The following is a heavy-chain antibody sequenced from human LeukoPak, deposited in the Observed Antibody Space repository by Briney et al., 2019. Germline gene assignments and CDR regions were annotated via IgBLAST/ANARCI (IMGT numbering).Heavy chain of an antibody. D-gene: IGHD2-15*01. CDR1: GGSFSGYY. J-gene: IGHJ5*02. Sequence: SETLSLTCAVYGGSFSGYYWSWIRQPPGKGLEWIGEINHSGSTNYNPSLKSRVTISVDTSKNQFSLKLSSVTAADTAVYYCARRTSIVVVVAATRHTGFDPWGQGTLVTVSS. CDR2: INHSGST. V-gene: IGHV4-34*01. CDR3: ARRTSIVVVVAATRHTGFDP.